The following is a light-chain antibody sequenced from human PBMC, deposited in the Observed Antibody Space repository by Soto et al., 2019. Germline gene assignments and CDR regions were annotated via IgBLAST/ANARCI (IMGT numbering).Light chain of an antibody. Sequence: DIQMTQSPSTLSASVGDRVTITCRASLSIRRCFAVYQQKPGQAPKLLIYDASTLETGVPSRFSGSGSGTEFTLTINSLQPDDFATYYCQHYNGYLLTFGGGTKVDIK. J-gene: IGKJ4*01. CDR3: QHYNGYLLT. V-gene: IGKV1-5*01. CDR1: LSIRRC. CDR2: DAS.